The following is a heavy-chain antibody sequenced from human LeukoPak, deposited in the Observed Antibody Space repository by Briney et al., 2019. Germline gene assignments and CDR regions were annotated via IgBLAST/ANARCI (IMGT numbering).Heavy chain of an antibody. V-gene: IGHV1-2*02. CDR1: GYTFTSYY. Sequence: EASVKVSCKASGYTFTSYYIHWVRQAPGQGLEWMGWINPNSGGTNYAQKFQGRVTMTRDTSISTAYMELSRLRSDDTAVYYCARDEESRRDAFDIWGQGTMVTVSS. CDR3: ARDEESRRDAFDI. CDR2: INPNSGGT. J-gene: IGHJ3*02.